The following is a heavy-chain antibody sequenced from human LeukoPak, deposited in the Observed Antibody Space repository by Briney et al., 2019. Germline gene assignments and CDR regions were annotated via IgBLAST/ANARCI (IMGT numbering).Heavy chain of an antibody. D-gene: IGHD1-26*01. CDR1: GFTFSSYS. CDR2: ISSSSSYI. Sequence: PGGSLRLSCAASGFTFSSYSMNWVRQAPGKGLEWVSSISSSSSYIYYADSVKGRFTISRDNAKNSLCLQMNSLRAEDTAVYYCAREVVGATTRYFDYWGQGTLVTVSS. V-gene: IGHV3-21*01. J-gene: IGHJ4*02. CDR3: AREVVGATTRYFDY.